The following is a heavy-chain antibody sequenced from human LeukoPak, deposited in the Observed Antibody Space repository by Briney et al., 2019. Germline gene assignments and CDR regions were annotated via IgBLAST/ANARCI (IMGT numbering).Heavy chain of an antibody. D-gene: IGHD6-6*01. J-gene: IGHJ6*02. CDR1: GFSVSNTY. CDR3: ARSAARLRYYYAMDV. V-gene: IGHV3-53*04. CDR2: IYSGDSGVST. Sequence: GGSLRLSCAASGFSVSNTYMSWVRQAPGKGLEWVSVIYSGDSGVSTYYADPVKGRFTISRHNSKNTLYLQMSSLRAEDKAVYFCARSAARLRYYYAMDVWGQGITVTVCS.